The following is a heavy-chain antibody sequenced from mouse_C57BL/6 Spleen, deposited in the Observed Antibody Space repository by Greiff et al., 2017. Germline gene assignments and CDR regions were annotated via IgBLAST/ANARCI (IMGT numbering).Heavy chain of an antibody. Sequence: DVMLVESGGGLVQPGGSMKLSCVASGFTFSNYWMNWVRQSPEKGLEWVAQIRLKSDNYATHYAESVKGRFTISRDDSKSSVYLQMNNLRAEDTGIYYCTGLGHAYWGQGTLVTVSA. CDR1: GFTFSNYW. D-gene: IGHD4-1*01. J-gene: IGHJ3*01. V-gene: IGHV6-3*01. CDR2: IRLKSDNYAT. CDR3: TGLGHAY.